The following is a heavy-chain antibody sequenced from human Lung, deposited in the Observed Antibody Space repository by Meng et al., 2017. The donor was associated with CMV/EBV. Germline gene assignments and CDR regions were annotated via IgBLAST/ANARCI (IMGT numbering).Heavy chain of an antibody. J-gene: IGHJ4*02. Sequence: SVKVSCKAFPYTFINYQFNWLRLVPGQGLEWMGRVSAYSGHTHYAQNFQGRVILSTETSTDTVFMQLTGLTADDTAIYYCAAGEGQLSLDHWGQGTLVTVSS. CDR2: VSAYSGHT. V-gene: IGHV1-18*01. CDR1: PYTFINYQ. D-gene: IGHD5-18*01. CDR3: AAGEGQLSLDH.